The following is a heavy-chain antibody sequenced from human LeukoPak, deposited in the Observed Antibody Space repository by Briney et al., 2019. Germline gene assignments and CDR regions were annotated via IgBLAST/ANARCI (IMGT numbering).Heavy chain of an antibody. D-gene: IGHD2-2*02. CDR2: INHSGST. CDR1: GGSFSGYY. Sequence: SETLSLTCAVYGGSFSGYYWSWIRQPPGKGLEWIGEINHSGSTNYNPSLKSRVTISVDTSKNQFSLKLSSVTPEDTAVYYCARDLGREDQLLYRTSYYFDYWGQGTLVTVSS. CDR3: ARDLGREDQLLYRTSYYFDY. V-gene: IGHV4-34*01. J-gene: IGHJ4*02.